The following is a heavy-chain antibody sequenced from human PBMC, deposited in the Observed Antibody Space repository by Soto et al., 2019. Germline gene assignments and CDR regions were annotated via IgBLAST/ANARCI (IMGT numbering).Heavy chain of an antibody. D-gene: IGHD2-15*01. CDR1: GGSIETFY. CDR3: ARHRYCSGGSCYLNWFDP. V-gene: IGHV4-59*01. Sequence: SETLSLTCTVSGGSIETFYWSWIRQPPRKGLEWIGYISNSGSTSYNPSLESRVTVSVDTAKNEFSLKLNSVTAADTAVYYCARHRYCSGGSCYLNWFDPWGQGTLVTVSS. J-gene: IGHJ5*02. CDR2: ISNSGST.